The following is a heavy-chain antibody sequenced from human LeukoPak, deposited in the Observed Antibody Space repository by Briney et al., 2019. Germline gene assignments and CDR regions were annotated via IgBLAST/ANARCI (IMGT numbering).Heavy chain of an antibody. Sequence: PGGSVRLSCAASGFTFSSYWMSWVRQAPGKGLEWVANIKQDGSEKYYVDSVKGRFTISRDNAKNSLYLQMNSLSAEDTAVYYCARDVPPYYYDSSAYYPDFYYYYYTDVWGKGTTVTVSS. CDR3: ARDVPPYYYDSSAYYPDFYYYYYTDV. D-gene: IGHD3-22*01. CDR2: IKQDGSEK. V-gene: IGHV3-7*01. J-gene: IGHJ6*03. CDR1: GFTFSSYW.